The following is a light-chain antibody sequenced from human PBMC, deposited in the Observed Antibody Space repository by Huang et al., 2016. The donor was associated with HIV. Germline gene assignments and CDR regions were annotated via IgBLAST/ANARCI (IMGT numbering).Light chain of an antibody. V-gene: IGKV1-33*01. CDR2: DAS. CDR1: QDISNY. Sequence: DIQMTQSPSSLSASVGDRVTITCQASQDISNYLNWYQQKPGKAPKLLIYDASNLETGVPSRFSGSGFGTYFTFTINSLQPEDIGTYYCQQFDNLPWAFGQGTKVEIK. J-gene: IGKJ1*01. CDR3: QQFDNLPWA.